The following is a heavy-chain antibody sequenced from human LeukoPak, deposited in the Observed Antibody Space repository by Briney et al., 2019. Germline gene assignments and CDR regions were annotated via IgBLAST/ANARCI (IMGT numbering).Heavy chain of an antibody. J-gene: IGHJ4*02. CDR3: AKDDSSGFYRRY. CDR2: ISGSGGST. D-gene: IGHD3-22*01. V-gene: IGHV3-23*01. CDR1: GFTFSSYA. Sequence: GGSLRLSCAASGFTFSSYAMSWVSQAPGEGLEWVSAISGSGGSTYYADSVKGRFTISRDNSKNTLYLQMNSLRAEDTAVYYCAKDDSSGFYRRYWGQGTLVTVSS.